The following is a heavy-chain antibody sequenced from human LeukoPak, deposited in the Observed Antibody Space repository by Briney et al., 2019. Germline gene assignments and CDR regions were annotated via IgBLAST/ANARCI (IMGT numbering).Heavy chain of an antibody. CDR3: ARVAKTVITFGGVPDGMDV. V-gene: IGHV3-11*06. J-gene: IGHJ6*02. D-gene: IGHD3-16*01. Sequence: AGGSLRLSCAASGFTFSDYYMSWIRQAPGKGLEWVSYISSSSSYTNYADSVKGRFTISRDNAKNSLYLQMNSLRAEDTAVYYCARVAKTVITFGGVPDGMDVWGQGTTVTVSS. CDR1: GFTFSDYY. CDR2: ISSSSSYT.